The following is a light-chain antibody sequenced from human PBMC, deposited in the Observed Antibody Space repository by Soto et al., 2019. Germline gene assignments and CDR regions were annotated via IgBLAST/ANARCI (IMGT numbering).Light chain of an antibody. J-gene: IGLJ1*01. CDR1: SSDVGGYNY. CDR3: SAYAGSHGHV. V-gene: IGLV2-8*01. CDR2: EVS. Sequence: QSALTQPPSASGSPGQSVTISCTGTSSDVGGYNYVSWYQQHPGKAPKLMIYEVSKRPSGVPDRFSGSKSGNTASLTVSGLQAEDEADYYCSAYAGSHGHVFGTGTKLTVL.